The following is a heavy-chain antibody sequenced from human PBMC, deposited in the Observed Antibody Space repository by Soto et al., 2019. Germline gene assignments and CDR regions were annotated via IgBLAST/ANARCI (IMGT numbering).Heavy chain of an antibody. D-gene: IGHD3-3*01. Sequence: PGGSLRLSCAASGFTFSSYSMNWVRQAPGKGLEWVSSISSSSSYIYYADSVKGRFTISRDNAKNSLYLQMNSLRAEDTAVYYCAGERFLEWLYFNYWGQGTLVTVSS. CDR3: AGERFLEWLYFNY. CDR1: GFTFSSYS. CDR2: ISSSSSYI. V-gene: IGHV3-21*01. J-gene: IGHJ4*02.